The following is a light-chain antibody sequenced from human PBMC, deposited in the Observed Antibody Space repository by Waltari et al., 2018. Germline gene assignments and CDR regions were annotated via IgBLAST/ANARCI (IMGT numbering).Light chain of an antibody. CDR2: EVS. J-gene: IGLJ2*01. CDR3: SSYTSSSTLV. Sequence: QSALTQPASVSGSPGQSITISCTGTSSDVGGYNYVSWYQQHPGNAPKLMIYEVSNRPXXXSNRFSGSKSGNTASLTISGLQAEDEADYYCSSYTSSSTLVFGGGTKLTVL. V-gene: IGLV2-14*01. CDR1: SSDVGGYNY.